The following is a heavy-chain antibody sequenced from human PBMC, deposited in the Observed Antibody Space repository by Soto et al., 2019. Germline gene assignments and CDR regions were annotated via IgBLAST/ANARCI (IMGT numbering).Heavy chain of an antibody. J-gene: IGHJ5*02. V-gene: IGHV3-23*01. Sequence: EVQLLDSGGGLVQPGGSLRLSCAASGFTFSTNSMSWDRQAPGKGMEWVCGISGGGDSTHYADSVKGLFTISRDNSQNMVYLQMNSLSAVDTAVYFCSKWDGYGDQWGQGTLVTVSS. CDR2: ISGGGDST. CDR3: SKWDGYGDQ. D-gene: IGHD5-12*01. CDR1: GFTFSTNS.